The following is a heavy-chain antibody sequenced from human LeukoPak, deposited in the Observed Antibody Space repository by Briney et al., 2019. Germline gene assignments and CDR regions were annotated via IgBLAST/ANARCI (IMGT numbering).Heavy chain of an antibody. CDR1: GFTFSSYW. D-gene: IGHD3-22*01. Sequence: GGSLRLSCAASGFTFSSYWMHWVRQAPGKGLVWVSRINSDGSSTSYADSVKGRFTISRDNSKNTLYLQMNSLRAEDTAVYYCARDLLDYYDSSGYPRGAFDIWGQGTMVTVSS. CDR2: INSDGSST. J-gene: IGHJ3*02. V-gene: IGHV3-74*01. CDR3: ARDLLDYYDSSGYPRGAFDI.